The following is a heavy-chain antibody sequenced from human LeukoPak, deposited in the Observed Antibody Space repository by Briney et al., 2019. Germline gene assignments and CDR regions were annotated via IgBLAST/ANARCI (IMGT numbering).Heavy chain of an antibody. CDR2: IYPTGGST. D-gene: IGHD3-22*01. CDR3: ARASSGYYYFEY. CDR1: RYTFTNYY. V-gene: IGHV1-46*01. J-gene: IGHJ4*02. Sequence: ASVKVSCKASRYTFTNYYMHWLRQAPGQGLEWMGIIYPTGGSTSYAQRFQGRVTMTRDTSTSTVYMELSSLRSEDTAVYYCARASSGYYYFEYWGQGTLVTVSS.